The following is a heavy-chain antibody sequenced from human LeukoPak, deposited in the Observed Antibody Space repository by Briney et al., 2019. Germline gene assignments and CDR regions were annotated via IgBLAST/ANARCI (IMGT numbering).Heavy chain of an antibody. CDR2: IITIFGTA. D-gene: IGHD5-18*01. Sequence: SVKVSCKASGGTFSSYAISWVRQAPGQGLEWMGGIITIFGTANYAQKFQGRVMITADKSTSTAYMELSSLRSEDTAVYYCARLADTAMTDWGQGALVTVSS. CDR1: GGTFSSYA. CDR3: ARLADTAMTD. J-gene: IGHJ4*02. V-gene: IGHV1-69*06.